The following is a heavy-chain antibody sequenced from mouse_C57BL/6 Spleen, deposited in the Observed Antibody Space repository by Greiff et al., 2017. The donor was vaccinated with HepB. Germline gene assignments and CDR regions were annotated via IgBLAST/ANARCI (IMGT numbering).Heavy chain of an antibody. CDR1: GYSFTDYN. D-gene: IGHD1-1*01. V-gene: IGHV1-39*01. CDR2: INPNYGTT. CDR3: ARSWTVVATRYWYYAMDY. Sequence: EVQGVESGPELVKPGASVKISCKASGYSFTDYNMNWVKQSNGKSLEWIGVINPNYGTTSYNQKFKGKATLTVDQSSSTAYMQLNSLTSEDSAVYYCARSWTVVATRYWYYAMDYWGQGTSVTVSS. J-gene: IGHJ4*01.